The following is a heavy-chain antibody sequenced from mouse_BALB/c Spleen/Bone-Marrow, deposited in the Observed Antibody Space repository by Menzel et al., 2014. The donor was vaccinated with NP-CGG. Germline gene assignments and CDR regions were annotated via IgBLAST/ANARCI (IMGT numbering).Heavy chain of an antibody. J-gene: IGHJ4*01. CDR2: INSNGGST. D-gene: IGHD2-3*01. V-gene: IGHV5-6-3*01. CDR3: ARDGYYVFYAMDY. Sequence: VQLQQSGGGLVQPGGSLKPSCAASGFTFSSYGMSWVRQTPDKRLELVATINSNGGSTYYPDSVKGRFTIPRDNAKNTLYLQMSSLKSEDTAMYYCARDGYYVFYAMDYWGQGTSVTVSS. CDR1: GFTFSSYG.